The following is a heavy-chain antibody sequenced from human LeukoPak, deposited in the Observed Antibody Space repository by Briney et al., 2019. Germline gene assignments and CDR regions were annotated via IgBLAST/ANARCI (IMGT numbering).Heavy chain of an antibody. Sequence: GGSLRLSCAASGLTFSSYSMNWVRQAPGKGLEWVSSISSSSSYIYYADSVKGRFTISRDNAKNSLYLQMNSLRAEDTAVYYCERLWLPLGMDVWGQGTTVTVSS. D-gene: IGHD5-12*01. CDR3: ERLWLPLGMDV. V-gene: IGHV3-21*01. J-gene: IGHJ6*02. CDR1: GLTFSSYS. CDR2: ISSSSSYI.